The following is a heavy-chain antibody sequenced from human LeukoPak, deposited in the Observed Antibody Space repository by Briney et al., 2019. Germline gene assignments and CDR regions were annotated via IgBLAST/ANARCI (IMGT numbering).Heavy chain of an antibody. V-gene: IGHV1-2*02. Sequence: ASVKVSCKASGYTFTGYYMHWVRQAPGQGLEWMGWINPNSGDTNYAQKFQGRVTMTRDTSINTAYMELSRLRSEDTAVYYCARDRSPAPGRSYGRGHFDYWGQGTLVTVSS. CDR1: GYTFTGYY. CDR2: INPNSGDT. CDR3: ARDRSPAPGRSYGRGHFDY. D-gene: IGHD5-18*01. J-gene: IGHJ4*02.